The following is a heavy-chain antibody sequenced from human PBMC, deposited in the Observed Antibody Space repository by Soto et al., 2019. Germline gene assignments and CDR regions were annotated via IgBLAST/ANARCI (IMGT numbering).Heavy chain of an antibody. CDR2: IYSSGTT. CDR1: GGSIRSHY. CDR3: ARSGDCSTISCSFFHVMDA. J-gene: IGHJ6*04. Sequence: SETLSLTCTVSGGSIRSHYWSWIRQPPGKGLEWIGYIYSSGTTNYNPSLKGRVILSGDTSKNQFSLKVDSVTAADTAVYYCARSGDCSTISCSFFHVMDASGNETSALASS. V-gene: IGHV4-59*08. D-gene: IGHD2-2*01.